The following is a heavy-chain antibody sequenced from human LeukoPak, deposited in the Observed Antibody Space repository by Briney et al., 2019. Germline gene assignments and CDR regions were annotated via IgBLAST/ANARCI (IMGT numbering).Heavy chain of an antibody. J-gene: IGHJ3*02. CDR3: ASSGFYEYEAFNI. D-gene: IGHD3-22*01. V-gene: IGHV5-51*01. CDR1: GYSFTSYW. CDR2: IYPGDSDT. Sequence: GESLKISCKGSGYSFTSYWIGWVRQMPGKGLECMGIIYPGDSDTRYSPSFQGQVTISADKSISTAYLRWSSLKASDTAMYYCASSGFYEYEAFNIWGQGTMVTVSS.